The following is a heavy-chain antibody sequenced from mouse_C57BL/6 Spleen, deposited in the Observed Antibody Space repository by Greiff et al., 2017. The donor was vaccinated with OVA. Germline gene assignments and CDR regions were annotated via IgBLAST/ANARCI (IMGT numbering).Heavy chain of an antibody. CDR1: GYTFTSYW. CDR2: IYPGSGST. D-gene: IGHD1-1*01. Sequence: QVQLQQPGAELVKPGASVKMSCKASGYTFTSYWITWVKQRPGQGLEWIGDIYPGSGSTNYNEKFKSKATLTVDTSSSTAYMQLSSLTSEDSAFYYCARENYYGSSPFDYWGQGTTLTVSS. J-gene: IGHJ2*01. CDR3: ARENYYGSSPFDY. V-gene: IGHV1-55*01.